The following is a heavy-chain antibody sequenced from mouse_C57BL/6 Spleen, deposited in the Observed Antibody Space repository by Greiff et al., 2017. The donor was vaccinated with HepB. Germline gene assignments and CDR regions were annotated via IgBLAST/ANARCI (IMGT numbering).Heavy chain of an antibody. CDR1: GFTFSSYA. CDR3: ARDRVYYYGSSYSFYAMDY. CDR2: ISDGGSYT. D-gene: IGHD1-1*01. V-gene: IGHV5-4*01. Sequence: EVQLVESGGGLVKPGGSLKLSCAASGFTFSSYAMSWVRQTPEKRLEWVATISDGGSYTYYPDNVKGRFTISRDNAKNNLYLQMSHLKSEDTAMYYCARDRVYYYGSSYSFYAMDYWGQGTSVTVSS. J-gene: IGHJ4*01.